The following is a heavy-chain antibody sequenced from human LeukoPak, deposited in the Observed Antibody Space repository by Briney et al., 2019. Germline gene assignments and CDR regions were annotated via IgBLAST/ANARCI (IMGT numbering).Heavy chain of an antibody. CDR1: GGSISSSSYY. CDR2: IYYSGST. V-gene: IGHV4-39*01. J-gene: IGHJ4*02. Sequence: PSETLSLTCTVSGGSISSSSYYWGWIRQPPGKGLEWIGSIYYSGSTYCNPSLKSRVTISVDTSKNQFSLKLSSVTAADTAVYYCARGKNIVVVPDGYFDYWGQGTLVTVSS. D-gene: IGHD2-15*01. CDR3: ARGKNIVVVPDGYFDY.